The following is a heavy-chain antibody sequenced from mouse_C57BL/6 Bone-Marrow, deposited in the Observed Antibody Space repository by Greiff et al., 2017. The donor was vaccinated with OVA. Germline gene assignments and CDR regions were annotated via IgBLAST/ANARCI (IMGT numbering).Heavy chain of an antibody. CDR2: IDPSDSYT. J-gene: IGHJ2*01. CDR1: GYTFTSYW. CDR3: ARSYGTFFDY. V-gene: IGHV1-69*01. D-gene: IGHD2-1*01. Sequence: QVQLKQPGAELVMPGASVKLSCKASGYTFTSYWMHWVKQRPGQGLEWIGEIDPSDSYTNYNQKFKGKSTLTVDKSSSTAYMQLSSLTSEDSAVYYCARSYGTFFDYWGQGTTLTVSS.